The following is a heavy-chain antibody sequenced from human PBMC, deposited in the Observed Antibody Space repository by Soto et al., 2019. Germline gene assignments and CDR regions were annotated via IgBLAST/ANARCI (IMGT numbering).Heavy chain of an antibody. V-gene: IGHV3-48*01. CDR2: ISSSSSTI. Sequence: EVQLVESGGGLVQPGGSLRLSCAASGFTFSSYSMNWVRQAPGKGLEWVSYISSSSSTIYYADSVKGRFTISRDNAKNSLYLQMNSLRAEDTAVYYCAGDRFGELMRSHDAFDIWGQGTMVTVSS. CDR1: GFTFSSYS. CDR3: AGDRFGELMRSHDAFDI. J-gene: IGHJ3*02. D-gene: IGHD3-10*01.